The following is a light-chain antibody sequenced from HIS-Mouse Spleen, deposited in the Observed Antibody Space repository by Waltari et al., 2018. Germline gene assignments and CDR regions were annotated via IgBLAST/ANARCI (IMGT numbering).Light chain of an antibody. V-gene: IGKV1-9*01. CDR1: QGISSY. J-gene: IGKJ1*01. Sequence: DIQLTQSPSFLSASVGDRVTITCRASQGISSYLAWYQQKPGKAPKLLIYAASTLESGVTSRFSGSGSGTEFTLTISSLQPEDFATYYCQQRNSYPPTFGQGTKVEIK. CDR3: QQRNSYPPT. CDR2: AAS.